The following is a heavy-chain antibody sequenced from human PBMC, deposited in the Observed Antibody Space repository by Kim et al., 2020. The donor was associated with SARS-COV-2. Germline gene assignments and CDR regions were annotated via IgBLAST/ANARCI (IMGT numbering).Heavy chain of an antibody. CDR2: INAGNGNT. CDR3: ASQGPTYSGSYLFDY. CDR1: GYTFTSYA. V-gene: IGHV1-3*01. J-gene: IGHJ4*02. D-gene: IGHD1-26*01. Sequence: ASVKVSCKASGYTFTSYAMHWVRQAPGQRLEWMGWINAGNGNTKYSQKFQGRVTITRDTSASTAYMELSSLRSEDTAVYYCASQGPTYSGSYLFDYWGQGTLVTVSS.